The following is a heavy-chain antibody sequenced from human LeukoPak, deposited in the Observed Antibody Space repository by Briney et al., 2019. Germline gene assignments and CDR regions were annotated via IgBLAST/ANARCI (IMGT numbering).Heavy chain of an antibody. CDR2: IIPIFGTA. CDR3: GRGDYYDSSGCDY. J-gene: IGHJ4*02. D-gene: IGHD3-22*01. Sequence: ASVKVSCKASGGTFISYAISWVRQAPGQGLEWMGRIIPIFGTANYAQKFQGRVTITADKSTSTAYMELSSLRSEDTAVYYCGRGDYYDSSGCDYWGQGTLVTVSS. CDR1: GGTFISYA. V-gene: IGHV1-69*06.